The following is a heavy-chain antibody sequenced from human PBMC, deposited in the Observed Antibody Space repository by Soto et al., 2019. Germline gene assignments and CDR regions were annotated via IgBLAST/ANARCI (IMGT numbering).Heavy chain of an antibody. CDR3: ATPYVTARIQLWSGGIYYGMDV. V-gene: IGHV1-69*13. D-gene: IGHD5-18*01. CDR2: IIPIFGTA. J-gene: IGHJ6*02. CDR1: GGTFSSYA. Sequence: GASVKVSCKASGGTFSSYAISWVRQAPGQGLEWMGGIIPIFGTANYAQKFQGRVTITADESTSTAYMELSSLRSEDTAVYYCATPYVTARIQLWSGGIYYGMDVWGQGTTVTVSS.